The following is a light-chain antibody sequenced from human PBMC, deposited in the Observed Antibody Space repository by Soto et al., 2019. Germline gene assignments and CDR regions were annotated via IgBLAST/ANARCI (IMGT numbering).Light chain of an antibody. CDR3: QQSDNTPRT. J-gene: IGKJ2*01. Sequence: DIQMTQSPSSLSASVGDSVTITCRASQSISHFLNWYQQKPGKAPKLLIYAASTLESGVPSRFSGSASGTDFTLTISSLLPEDFATYYCQQSDNTPRTFRQGTILEIK. CDR1: QSISHF. CDR2: AAS. V-gene: IGKV1-39*01.